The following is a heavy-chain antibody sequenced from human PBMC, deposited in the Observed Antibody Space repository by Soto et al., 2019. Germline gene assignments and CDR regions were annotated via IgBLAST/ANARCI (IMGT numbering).Heavy chain of an antibody. V-gene: IGHV4-38-2*01. CDR3: ARAGRHTYYDFWSGTRDYYYYGMDV. D-gene: IGHD3-3*01. CDR1: GYSISSGYY. Sequence: KTSETLSLTCAVSGYSISSGYYWGWIRQPPGKGLEWIGSIYHSGSTYYNPSLKSRVTISVDTSKNQFSLKLSSVTAADTAVYYCARAGRHTYYDFWSGTRDYYYYGMDVWGQGTTVTVSS. CDR2: IYHSGST. J-gene: IGHJ6*02.